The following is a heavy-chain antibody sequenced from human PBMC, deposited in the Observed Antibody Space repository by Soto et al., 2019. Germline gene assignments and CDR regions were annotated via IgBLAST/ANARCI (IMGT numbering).Heavy chain of an antibody. Sequence: QLQLQESGSGLVKPSQTLSLTCTVSGASMSSGVYSWSWIRQPPGKGLEWIGYMYDTGSTYYNPSLEPRVTISVDRSKNHFSLNLASVTAADTAVYYCARDRGSGSYYPPWGQGILVTVSS. V-gene: IGHV4-30-2*01. CDR2: MYDTGST. D-gene: IGHD3-10*01. J-gene: IGHJ5*02. CDR3: ARDRGSGSYYPP. CDR1: GASMSSGVYS.